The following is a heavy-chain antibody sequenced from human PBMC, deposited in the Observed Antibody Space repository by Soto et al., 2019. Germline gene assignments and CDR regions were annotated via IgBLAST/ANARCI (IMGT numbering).Heavy chain of an antibody. V-gene: IGHV2-5*02. CDR3: AHRALVVVAATRYNWFDP. D-gene: IGHD2-15*01. CDR1: GFSLSTSGVG. Sequence: SGPTLVNPTQTLTLTCTFSGFSLSTSGVGVGWIRQPPGKALEWLALIYWDDDKRYSPSLKSRLTITKDTSKNQVVLTMTNMEPVDTATYYCAHRALVVVAATRYNWFDPWGQGTLVTVSS. CDR2: IYWDDDK. J-gene: IGHJ5*02.